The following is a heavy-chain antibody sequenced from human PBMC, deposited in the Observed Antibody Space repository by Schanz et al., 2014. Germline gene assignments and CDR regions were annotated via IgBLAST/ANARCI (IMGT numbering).Heavy chain of an antibody. CDR2: INAGTGNT. CDR3: ASSGAGYSSSWDFDY. Sequence: QVQLVQSWAEVKGPGASVKVSCKASGYSFTPFPIHWVRQAPGQRLEWMGWINAGTGNTEYSQKFQGRVTITADKSTFTAYMDVSSLRSEDTAVYYCASSGAGYSSSWDFDYWGQGTLVTVSS. D-gene: IGHD6-13*01. CDR1: GYSFTPFP. V-gene: IGHV1-3*01. J-gene: IGHJ4*02.